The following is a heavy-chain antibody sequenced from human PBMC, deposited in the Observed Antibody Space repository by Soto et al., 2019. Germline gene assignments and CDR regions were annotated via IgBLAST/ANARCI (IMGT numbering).Heavy chain of an antibody. D-gene: IGHD3-16*01. CDR2: IYYSGST. J-gene: IGHJ4*02. V-gene: IGHV4-31*03. CDR3: ARYYVGGYFDY. CDR1: GGSISRGGYY. Sequence: QVQLQESGPGLVKPSQTLSLTRTVSGGSISRGGYYWSWIRQHPGKGLEWIGYIYYSGSTYYNPSLKSRVTISVDTSKNQFSLKLSSVTAADTAVYYCARYYVGGYFDYWGQGTLVTVSS.